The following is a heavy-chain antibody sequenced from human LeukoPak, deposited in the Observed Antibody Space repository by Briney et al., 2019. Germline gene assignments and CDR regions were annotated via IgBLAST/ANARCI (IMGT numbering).Heavy chain of an antibody. J-gene: IGHJ6*02. Sequence: GGSLRLSCAASGFTFSSYSMNWFRQAPGKGLEWVSSISSSSSYIYYADSVKGRFTISRDNAKNSLYLQMNSLRAEDTAVYYCAREDTAMVNYYGMDVWGQGTTVTVSS. CDR1: GFTFSSYS. D-gene: IGHD5-18*01. CDR3: AREDTAMVNYYGMDV. CDR2: ISSSSSYI. V-gene: IGHV3-21*01.